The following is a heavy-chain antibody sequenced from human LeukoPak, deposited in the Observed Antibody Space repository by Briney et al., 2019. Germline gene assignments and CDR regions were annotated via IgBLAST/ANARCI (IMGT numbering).Heavy chain of an antibody. CDR3: AKDRGLRFLEWLFDY. Sequence: GGSLRLSCAASGFTFDGYAMHWVRHAPGKGLEWVSLISGDGGSTYYADSVKGRFTISRDNSKNSLYLQMNSLRTEDTALYYCAKDRGLRFLEWLFDYWGQGTLVTVSS. D-gene: IGHD3-3*01. CDR1: GFTFDGYA. J-gene: IGHJ4*02. CDR2: ISGDGGST. V-gene: IGHV3-43*02.